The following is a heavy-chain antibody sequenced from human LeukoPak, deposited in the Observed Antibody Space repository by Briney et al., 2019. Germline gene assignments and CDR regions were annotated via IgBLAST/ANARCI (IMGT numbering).Heavy chain of an antibody. D-gene: IGHD4-17*01. CDR3: AKGWVPNYGDYELDY. CDR1: GFTFSSYG. Sequence: GGSLRLSCAAAGFTFSSYGMHWVRQAPGKGLEWVAVISYDGSNKYYADSVKGRFTISRDNSKNPLYLQMNSLRAEDTAVYYCAKGWVPNYGDYELDYWGQGTLVTVSS. V-gene: IGHV3-30*18. J-gene: IGHJ4*02. CDR2: ISYDGSNK.